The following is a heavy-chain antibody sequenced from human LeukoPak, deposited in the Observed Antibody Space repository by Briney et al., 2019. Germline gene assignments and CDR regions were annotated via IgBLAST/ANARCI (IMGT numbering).Heavy chain of an antibody. V-gene: IGHV7-4-1*02. J-gene: IGHJ4*02. CDR3: ARDASMINFDY. Sequence: ASVKVSCKASGYTFTVYSINWLRQAPGQGLEWMGWITTSTGKPTYAQGFTGRFVFSLDTSVSTAYLHINSLKAEDTAVYYCARDASMINFDYWGQGTLVTVSS. CDR1: GYTFTVYS. D-gene: IGHD3-16*01. CDR2: ITTSTGKP.